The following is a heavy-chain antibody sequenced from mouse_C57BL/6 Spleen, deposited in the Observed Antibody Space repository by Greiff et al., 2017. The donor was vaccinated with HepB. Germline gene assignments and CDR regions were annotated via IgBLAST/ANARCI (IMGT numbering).Heavy chain of an antibody. CDR3: ARRGLFYWYFDV. CDR2: INPNNGGT. D-gene: IGHD3-1*01. V-gene: IGHV1-18*01. J-gene: IGHJ1*03. CDR1: GYTFTDYN. Sequence: EVQLQQSGTELVKPGASVKIPCKASGYTFTDYNMDWVKQSHGQGLEWIGDINPNNGGTIYNQKFKGKATLTVDKSSSTAYMELRSLTSEDTAVYYCARRGLFYWYFDVWGTGTTVTVSS.